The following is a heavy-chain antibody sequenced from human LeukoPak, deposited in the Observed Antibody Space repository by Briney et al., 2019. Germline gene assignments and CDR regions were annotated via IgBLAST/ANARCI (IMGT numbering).Heavy chain of an antibody. D-gene: IGHD4-17*01. V-gene: IGHV3-23*01. J-gene: IGHJ4*02. CDR1: GFTFSSYA. CDR3: ANGQYYGDLDY. Sequence: GGSLRLSCAASGFTFSSYAMSWVRQAPGKGLEWVSAISGSGGSTYYADSVKGRFTISRDNSKNTLYLQLNRLRAEDTAVYYCANGQYYGDLDYWGQGTLVTVSS. CDR2: ISGSGGST.